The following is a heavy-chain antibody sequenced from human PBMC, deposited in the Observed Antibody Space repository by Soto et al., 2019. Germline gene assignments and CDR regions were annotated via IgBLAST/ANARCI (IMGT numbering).Heavy chain of an antibody. D-gene: IGHD4-17*01. Sequence: EVQLVQSGAEVKKPGESLKISCKVSGYRFITHWIGWVRHMPGKGLEWMGIIYPGDSGTRYSPSFQGLVSISADKSTSTAYLQWSSLKASDTAMYYCARRSGDYLHYFDYGGQGTLVTVSS. CDR2: IYPGDSGT. CDR3: ARRSGDYLHYFDY. J-gene: IGHJ4*02. V-gene: IGHV5-51*01. CDR1: GYRFITHW.